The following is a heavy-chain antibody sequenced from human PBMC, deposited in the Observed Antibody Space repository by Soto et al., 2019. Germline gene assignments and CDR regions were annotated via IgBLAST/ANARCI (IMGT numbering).Heavy chain of an antibody. CDR3: ASKGISGADSSGYLR. CDR2: ISYDGSNK. CDR1: GFTFSSYA. V-gene: IGHV3-30-3*01. J-gene: IGHJ4*02. Sequence: PGGSLRLSCAASGFTFSSYAMHWVRQAPGKGLEWVAVISYDGSNKYYADSVKGRFTISRDNSKNTLYLQMNSLRAEDTAVYYCASKGISGADSSGYLRWGQGTLVTVSS. D-gene: IGHD3-22*01.